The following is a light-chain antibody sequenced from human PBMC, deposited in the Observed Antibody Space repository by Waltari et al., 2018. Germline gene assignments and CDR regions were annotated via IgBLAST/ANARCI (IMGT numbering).Light chain of an antibody. Sequence: QSALAQPPSASGSPGQSVTISCTGTSSDVGGYNYVSWYQQHPGKAPELRVYAVSKRLSGAPERCSGSKACTTASRTVSGLQAEDGGVDYCSSDAGSNFVVVGGGAKVSVL. J-gene: IGLJ2*01. CDR1: SSDVGGYNY. V-gene: IGLV2-8*01. CDR2: AVS. CDR3: SSDAGSNFVV.